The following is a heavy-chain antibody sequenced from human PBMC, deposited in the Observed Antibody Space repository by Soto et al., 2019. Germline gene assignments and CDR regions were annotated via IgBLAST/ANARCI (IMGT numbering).Heavy chain of an antibody. J-gene: IGHJ4*02. Sequence: QVQLQESGPGLVKPSETLSLTCTVSGGSVSSGSYYWSWIRQPPGKGLEWIGYIYYSGSTNYNPSLKSRVTISVDTSKNQFSLKLSSVTAADTAVYYCARDSGPQFRTSRDYYFDYWGQGTLVTVSS. D-gene: IGHD2-2*01. CDR3: ARDSGPQFRTSRDYYFDY. V-gene: IGHV4-61*01. CDR2: IYYSGST. CDR1: GGSVSSGSYY.